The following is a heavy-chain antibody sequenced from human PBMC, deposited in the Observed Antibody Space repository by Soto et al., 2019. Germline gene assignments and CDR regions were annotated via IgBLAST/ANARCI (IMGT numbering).Heavy chain of an antibody. Sequence: SETLSLTCTVSGPSISGYYWNWIRQAAGKGLEWIGRVYINTGTTNYNPSLMSRVTMSADTSKKQVSLKLSSVTAADTAIYYCAASTFGDYYGMDVWGQGASVTVSS. CDR3: AASTFGDYYGMDV. V-gene: IGHV4-4*07. J-gene: IGHJ6*02. CDR2: VYINTGTT. D-gene: IGHD3-3*01. CDR1: GPSISGYY.